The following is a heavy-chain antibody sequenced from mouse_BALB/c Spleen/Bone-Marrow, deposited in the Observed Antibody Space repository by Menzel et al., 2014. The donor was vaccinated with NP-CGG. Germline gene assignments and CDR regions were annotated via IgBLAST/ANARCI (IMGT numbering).Heavy chain of an antibody. CDR2: IDPSDSET. CDR1: GYSFTSYW. CDR3: ARYGLFSYAMDY. Sequence: QVQLQQSGPQLVRPGASVKISCKASGYSFTSYWMHWVQQRPGQGLEWIGMIDPSDSETGLSQKFKDKATLTVDRSSSTACMQLSSPTSEDSSVYYGARYGLFSYAMDYWGQGTSVTVSS. J-gene: IGHJ4*01. D-gene: IGHD1-2*01. V-gene: IGHV1S127*01.